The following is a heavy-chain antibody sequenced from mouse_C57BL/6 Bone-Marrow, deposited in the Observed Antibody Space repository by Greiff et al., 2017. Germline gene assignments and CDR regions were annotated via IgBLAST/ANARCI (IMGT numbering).Heavy chain of an antibody. CDR2: ISRGGSYT. V-gene: IGHV5-6*01. D-gene: IGHD1-1*01. CDR3: ATYYGSSPAWFAY. J-gene: IGHJ3*01. CDR1: GFTFSSYG. Sequence: EVKLMESGGDLVKPGGSLKLSCAASGFTFSSYGMSWVRQTPDKRLEWVATISRGGSYTYYPDSVKGRFTISRDNAKNTLYLQMSSLKSEDTAMYYCATYYGSSPAWFAYWGQGTLVTVSA.